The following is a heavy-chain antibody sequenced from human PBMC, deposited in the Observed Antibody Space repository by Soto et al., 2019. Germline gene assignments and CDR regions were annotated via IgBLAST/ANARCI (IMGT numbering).Heavy chain of an antibody. Sequence: SVKVSCKASGGTFSSYAISWVRQAPGQGLEWMGGIIPIFGTANYAQKFQGRVTITADESTSTAYMELSSLRSEDTAVYYCARDYTRTRDGYNNGYYYYYGMDVWGQGTTVTVSS. V-gene: IGHV1-69*13. D-gene: IGHD5-12*01. CDR3: ARDYTRTRDGYNNGYYYYYGMDV. CDR2: IIPIFGTA. J-gene: IGHJ6*02. CDR1: GGTFSSYA.